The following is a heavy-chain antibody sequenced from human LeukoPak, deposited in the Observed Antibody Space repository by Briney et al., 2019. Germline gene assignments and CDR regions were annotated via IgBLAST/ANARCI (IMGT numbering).Heavy chain of an antibody. J-gene: IGHJ6*02. D-gene: IGHD3-22*01. CDR2: IYTSGST. CDR3: AREYYYDSSGSRYYGMDV. CDR1: GGSISIYY. Sequence: PSETLSLTCTVSGGSISIYYWSWIRQPAGKGLEWIGRIYTSGSTNYNPSLKSRVTMSVDTSKNQFSLKLSSVTAADTAVYYCAREYYYDSSGSRYYGMDVWGQGTTVTVSS. V-gene: IGHV4-4*07.